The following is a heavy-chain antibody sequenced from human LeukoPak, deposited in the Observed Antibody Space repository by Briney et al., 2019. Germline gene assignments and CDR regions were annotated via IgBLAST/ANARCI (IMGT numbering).Heavy chain of an antibody. CDR3: ARGSPSYGDYLIDY. CDR2: ISSSSSYI. J-gene: IGHJ4*02. Sequence: PGGSLRLSCAASGFTFSSYSMNWVRQAPGKGLEWVSSISSSSSYIYYADSVKGRFTISRDNAKNSLYPQMNSLRAEDTAVYYCARGSPSYGDYLIDYWGQGTLVTVSS. V-gene: IGHV3-21*01. CDR1: GFTFSSYS. D-gene: IGHD4-17*01.